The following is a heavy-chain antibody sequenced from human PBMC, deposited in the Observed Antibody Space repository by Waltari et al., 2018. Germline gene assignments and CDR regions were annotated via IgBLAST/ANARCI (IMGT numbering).Heavy chain of an antibody. V-gene: IGHV3-7*01. CDR3: ARDRAGDDVYYYYGMDV. Sequence: EVQLVESGGGLVQPGGSLRLSCAASGFMFSSYWLSWGRQAPGKGLEWVANIKQDGSEKYYVDSVKGRFTISRDNAKNSLYLQMNSLRAEDTAVYYCARDRAGDDVYYYYGMDVWGQGTTVTVSS. J-gene: IGHJ6*02. CDR1: GFMFSSYW. CDR2: IKQDGSEK. D-gene: IGHD4-17*01.